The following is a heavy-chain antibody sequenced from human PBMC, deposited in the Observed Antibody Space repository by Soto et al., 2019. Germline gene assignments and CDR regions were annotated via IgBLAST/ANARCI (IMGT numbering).Heavy chain of an antibody. CDR1: GFTFSGSA. Sequence: GGSLRLSCAASGFTFSGSAMHWVRQASWKGLEWVGRIRSKANSYATAYAASVKGRFTISRDDSKNTAYLQMNSLKTEDTAVYYCTTEYLDYGGKGSFDYWGQGTLVTVSS. V-gene: IGHV3-73*01. CDR2: IRSKANSYAT. J-gene: IGHJ4*02. CDR3: TTEYLDYGGKGSFDY. D-gene: IGHD4-17*01.